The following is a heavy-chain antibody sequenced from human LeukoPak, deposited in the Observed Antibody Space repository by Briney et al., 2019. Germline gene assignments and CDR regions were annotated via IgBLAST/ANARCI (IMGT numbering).Heavy chain of an antibody. CDR2: IYPGDSDT. D-gene: IGHD5-18*01. J-gene: IGHJ6*02. V-gene: IGHV5-51*01. Sequence: GESLKISCQGSGSSFTSYWIGWVRQMPGKGLEWMGIIYPGDSDTRYSPSFQGQVTISADKSISTAYLQWSSLKASDTAMYYCAREGTGYSYSYYYYYGMDVWGQGTTVTVSS. CDR3: AREGTGYSYSYYYYYGMDV. CDR1: GSSFTSYW.